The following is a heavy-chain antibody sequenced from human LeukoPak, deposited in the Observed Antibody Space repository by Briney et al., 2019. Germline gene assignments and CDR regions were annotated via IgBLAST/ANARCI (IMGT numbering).Heavy chain of an antibody. D-gene: IGHD1-14*01. CDR1: GFTFDDYA. J-gene: IGHJ4*02. CDR3: AKDIGPRGTGGFDY. Sequence: GGSLRLSCAASGFTFDDYAMPWVRQAPGKGLEWVSLISWDGGSTYYADSVKGRFTISRDNSKNSLYLQMNSLRAEDTALYYCAKDIGPRGTGGFDYWGQGTLVTVSS. V-gene: IGHV3-43D*03. CDR2: ISWDGGST.